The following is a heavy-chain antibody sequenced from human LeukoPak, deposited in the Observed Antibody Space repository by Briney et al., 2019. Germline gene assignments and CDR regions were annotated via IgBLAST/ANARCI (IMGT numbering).Heavy chain of an antibody. D-gene: IGHD6-13*01. CDR3: AREYIAAAGTDWFDP. CDR1: GGSISNYY. Sequence: SETLSLTCTVSGGSISNYYWTWIRQPPGKGLEWIGHIYYSGSTHYNPSLKSRVIISIDTSKKYFSLNLTSVTAADTAVYYCAREYIAAAGTDWFDPWGQGTLVTVSS. V-gene: IGHV4-59*01. J-gene: IGHJ5*02. CDR2: IYYSGST.